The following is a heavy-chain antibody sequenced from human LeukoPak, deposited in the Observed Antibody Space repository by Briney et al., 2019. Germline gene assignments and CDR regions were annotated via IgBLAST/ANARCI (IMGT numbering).Heavy chain of an antibody. CDR2: IKQDGSEK. V-gene: IGHV3-7*01. CDR3: ARYRRGNWFDP. CDR1: GFTFSSYW. J-gene: IGHJ5*02. Sequence: PGGSLRLSCAACGFTFSSYWMSWVRQAPGKGLEWVANIKQDGSEKYYVDSVKGRFTISRDNAKNSLYLQMNSLRAEDTAVYYCARYRRGNWFDPWGQGTLVTVSS. D-gene: IGHD3-10*01.